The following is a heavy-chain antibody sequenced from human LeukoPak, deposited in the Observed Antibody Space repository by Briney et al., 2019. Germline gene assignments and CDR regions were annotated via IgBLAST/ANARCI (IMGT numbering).Heavy chain of an antibody. CDR1: GYTFTSYG. CDR2: ISAYNGNT. Sequence: GASVRLSCKASGYTFTSYGISWVRQAPGQGLEWMGWISAYNGNTNYAHALQGRVTMTTDTSTSTAYMELRSLRSDDTAVYYCARGISSGYYQMTDYWGQGTMVTVSS. J-gene: IGHJ4*02. D-gene: IGHD3-22*01. CDR3: ARGISSGYYQMTDY. V-gene: IGHV1-18*01.